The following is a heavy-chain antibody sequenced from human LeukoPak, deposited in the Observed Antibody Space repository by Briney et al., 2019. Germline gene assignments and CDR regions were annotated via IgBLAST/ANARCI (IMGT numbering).Heavy chain of an antibody. J-gene: IGHJ5*02. CDR3: ARGGGRMVRGVPRWFDP. D-gene: IGHD3-10*01. Sequence: PSETLSLTCTVSGGSISSYYWSWIRQPPGKGLEWIGYIYYSGSTNYNPSLKSRVTMSVDTSKNQFSLKLSSVTAADTAVYYCARGGGRMVRGVPRWFDPWGQGTLVTVSS. CDR2: IYYSGST. CDR1: GGSISSYY. V-gene: IGHV4-59*12.